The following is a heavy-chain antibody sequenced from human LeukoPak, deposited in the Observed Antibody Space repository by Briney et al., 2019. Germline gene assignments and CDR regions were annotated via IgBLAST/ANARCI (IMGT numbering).Heavy chain of an antibody. D-gene: IGHD1-14*01. CDR1: GFTFSSYA. CDR3: ARGENRGGRWFDP. Sequence: LRLSCAASGFTFSSYAMSWVRQAPGKGLEWIGEINHSGSTNYNPSLKSRVTISVDTSKNQFSLKLSSVTAADTAVYYCARGENRGGRWFDPWGQGTLVTVSS. V-gene: IGHV4-34*01. CDR2: INHSGST. J-gene: IGHJ5*02.